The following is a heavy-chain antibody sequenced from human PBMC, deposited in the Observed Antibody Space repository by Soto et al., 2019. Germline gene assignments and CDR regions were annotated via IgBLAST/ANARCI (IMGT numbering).Heavy chain of an antibody. CDR2: IIGSGGST. CDR3: AKDRNYYDSSGYDD. V-gene: IGHV3-23*01. Sequence: GGCLRLSCAASGFTFNSYAMSWVRQAPGKGLEWVSTIIGSGGSTYYADSVKGRFSVSRDNSKNTLYLQMNSLRAEDTAVYYCAKDRNYYDSSGYDDWGQGTLVTVAS. J-gene: IGHJ4*02. CDR1: GFTFNSYA. D-gene: IGHD3-22*01.